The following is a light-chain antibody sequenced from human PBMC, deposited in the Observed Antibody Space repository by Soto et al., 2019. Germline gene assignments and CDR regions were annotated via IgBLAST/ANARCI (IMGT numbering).Light chain of an antibody. CDR3: QHYDTSPPPR. CDR1: QSLSSDF. CDR2: GAS. V-gene: IGKV3-20*01. Sequence: EIVLTQSPGTLSLSPGERAILSCRASQSLSSDFLAWYQQKPGQPPRLIIYGASSRATGVPERFSGSGTGTDFTLTISRPEPEDFAVYYGQHYDTSPPPRFGQGNKVDVK. J-gene: IGKJ1*01.